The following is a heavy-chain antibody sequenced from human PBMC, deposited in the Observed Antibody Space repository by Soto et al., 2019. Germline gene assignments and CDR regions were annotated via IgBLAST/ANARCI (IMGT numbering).Heavy chain of an antibody. CDR2: ISSNSAYI. CDR1: GFTFRRIT. V-gene: IGHV3-21*01. J-gene: IGHJ5*02. Sequence: GASLRLSCAASGFTFRRITMNWVRQATGKGLEWVSTISSNSAYIYYTDALRGRFTISRDNAKNSLHLQMNSLRAEDTAVYYCTRDASRDSSARGWFDPWGPGTLVTVSS. D-gene: IGHD6-13*01. CDR3: TRDASRDSSARGWFDP.